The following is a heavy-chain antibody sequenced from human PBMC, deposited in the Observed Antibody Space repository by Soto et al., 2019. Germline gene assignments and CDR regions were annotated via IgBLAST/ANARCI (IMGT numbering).Heavy chain of an antibody. CDR2: IYHSGST. Sequence: SETLSLTCAVSGYSISSGYYWGWIRQPPGKGLEWIGSIYHSGSTYYNPSLKSRVTISVDTSKNQFSLKLSSVTAADTAVYYCARQRGYYYYAMDVWGQGTTVTVSS. CDR3: ARQRGYYYYAMDV. CDR1: GYSISSGYY. V-gene: IGHV4-38-2*01. D-gene: IGHD3-10*01. J-gene: IGHJ6*02.